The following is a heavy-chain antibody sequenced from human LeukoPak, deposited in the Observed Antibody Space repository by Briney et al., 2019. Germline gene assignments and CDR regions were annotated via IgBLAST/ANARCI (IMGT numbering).Heavy chain of an antibody. CDR3: ARARSYGYYFDY. J-gene: IGHJ4*02. Sequence: SETLPLTCTVSGGSISSSSYYWGWIRQPPGKGLEWIGSIYYSGSTYYNPSLKSRVTISVDTSKNQFSLKLSSVTAADTAVYYCARARSYGYYFDYWGQGTLVTVSS. V-gene: IGHV4-39*07. CDR2: IYYSGST. D-gene: IGHD1-26*01. CDR1: GGSISSSSYY.